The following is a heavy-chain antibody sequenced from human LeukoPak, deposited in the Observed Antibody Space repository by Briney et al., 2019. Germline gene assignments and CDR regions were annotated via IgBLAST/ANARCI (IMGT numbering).Heavy chain of an antibody. Sequence: PGGSLRLSCAASGFSFSMYSMSWIRQAPGKGLEWVSVISDNGAVTFYGDSVKGRFTISRDNSKNTLYLQMSSLRVEDTAVYYCAQDRYYDSSGYWAYWGQGTLVTVSS. CDR2: ISDNGAVT. V-gene: IGHV3-23*01. J-gene: IGHJ4*02. CDR3: AQDRYYDSSGYWAY. CDR1: GFSFSMYS. D-gene: IGHD3-22*01.